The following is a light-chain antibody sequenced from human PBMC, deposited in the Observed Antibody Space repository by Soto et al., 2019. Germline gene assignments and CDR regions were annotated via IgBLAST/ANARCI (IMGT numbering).Light chain of an antibody. J-gene: IGKJ4*01. CDR3: QQLALYPST. CDR1: QDISSF. Sequence: IQLTQSPSSLSASVGDRVTITCRASQDISSFLAWYQQKPGKAPKLLIYAATSLQSGVPSRFSGSGSGTEFTLPISSLQPEDFATYYCQQLALYPSTFGGGTKVE. V-gene: IGKV1-9*01. CDR2: AAT.